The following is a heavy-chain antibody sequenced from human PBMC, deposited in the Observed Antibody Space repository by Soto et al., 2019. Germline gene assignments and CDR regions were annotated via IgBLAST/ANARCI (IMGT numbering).Heavy chain of an antibody. CDR3: ARGSPIYCSSTSCYRHYYYGMDV. V-gene: IGHV1-69*01. CDR1: GGTFSSYA. Sequence: QVQLVQSGAEVKKPGSSVKVSCKASGGTFSSYAISWVRQAPGQGLEWMGGIIPIFGTANYAQKFQGRVTITADESTSTAYMELSSLRSEDTAVYYCARGSPIYCSSTSCYRHYYYGMDVWGQGTTATVSS. D-gene: IGHD2-2*01. J-gene: IGHJ6*02. CDR2: IIPIFGTA.